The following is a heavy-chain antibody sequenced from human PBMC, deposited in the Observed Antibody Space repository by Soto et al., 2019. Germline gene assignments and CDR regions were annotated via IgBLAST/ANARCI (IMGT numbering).Heavy chain of an antibody. J-gene: IGHJ3*02. CDR3: ARVQVRRGNGSGYLNGFDI. D-gene: IGHD3-3*01. V-gene: IGHV4-34*01. CDR2: ISRGGTT. Sequence: SETLSLTCAVSGGSFSPYCWTWIRQSPGEGLEWIGEISRGGTTHYGPSLKSRVTISLDTSKNQFSLNLSSMTAADTALYYCARVQVRRGNGSGYLNGFDIWGQGTMVTVSS. CDR1: GGSFSPYC.